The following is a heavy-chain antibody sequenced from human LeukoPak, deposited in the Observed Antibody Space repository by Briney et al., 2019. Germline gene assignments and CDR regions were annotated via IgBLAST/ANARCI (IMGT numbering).Heavy chain of an antibody. D-gene: IGHD6-19*01. CDR2: IYPGDSDT. Sequence: GESLKISCKGSGYSFTSYWIGWVRQVPGKGLEWMGIIYPGDSDTRYSPSFQGQVTISADKSISTAYLQWSSLKASDTAMYYCARHSGSGSSKDYYYYGMDVWGQGTTVTVSS. J-gene: IGHJ6*02. CDR1: GYSFTSYW. CDR3: ARHSGSGSSKDYYYYGMDV. V-gene: IGHV5-51*01.